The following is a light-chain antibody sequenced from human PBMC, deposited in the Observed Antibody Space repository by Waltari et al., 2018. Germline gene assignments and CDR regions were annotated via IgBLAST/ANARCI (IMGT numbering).Light chain of an antibody. CDR2: RND. J-gene: IGLJ1*01. V-gene: IGLV10-54*04. CDR1: NNNVATEG. CDR3: STWDDSLKSYV. Sequence: QAGLTRPPSVSKHLGQTATVTCTGNNNNVATEGVAWLQQHQGHPPKLLFYRNDNRPSGISERFSAFRSGDTASLTITRLQPEDEADYYCSTWDDSLKSYVFGPGTKVTVL.